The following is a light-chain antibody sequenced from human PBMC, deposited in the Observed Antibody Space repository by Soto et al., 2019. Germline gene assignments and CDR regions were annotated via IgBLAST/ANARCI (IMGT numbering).Light chain of an antibody. CDR2: DAS. Sequence: EIVLTQSPATLSLSPGERATLSCRASQSVSSYLAWYQQKPGQAPRLLIYDASNRATGIPARFSGSGSGTDFTLTISSLEPEDFAVYYCQQYADWPTTFGQGTRLEIK. J-gene: IGKJ5*01. V-gene: IGKV3-11*01. CDR1: QSVSSY. CDR3: QQYADWPTT.